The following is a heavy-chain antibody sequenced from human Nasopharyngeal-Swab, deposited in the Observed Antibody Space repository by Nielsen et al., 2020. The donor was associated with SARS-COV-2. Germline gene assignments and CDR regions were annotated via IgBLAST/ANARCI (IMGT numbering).Heavy chain of an antibody. V-gene: IGHV3-72*01. CDR1: GFTFSDHY. J-gene: IGHJ4*02. Sequence: GESLKISCAASGFTFSDHYMDWVRQAPGKGLEWVGRIRNKANSHTTEYAASVKGRFTISRDDSKNSLYLQMNSLKTEDTGVYYCARDTGKYGDPDYWGQGTLVTVSS. CDR2: IRNKANSHTT. D-gene: IGHD4-17*01. CDR3: ARDTGKYGDPDY.